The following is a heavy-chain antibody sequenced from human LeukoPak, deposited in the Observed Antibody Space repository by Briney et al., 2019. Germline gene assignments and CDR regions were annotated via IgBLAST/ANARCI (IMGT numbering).Heavy chain of an antibody. CDR3: ARVKIVVVPAAIISYFDY. CDR2: ISGSNSYI. D-gene: IGHD2-2*02. J-gene: IGHJ4*02. CDR1: GFTSSSYS. Sequence: GGSLRLSCAASGFTSSSYSMNWVRQAPGKGLEWVSSISGSNSYIYYADSMKGRFTISRDNAKNSLYLQMNGLRAEDTALYYCARVKIVVVPAAIISYFDYWGQGTLVTVSS. V-gene: IGHV3-21*04.